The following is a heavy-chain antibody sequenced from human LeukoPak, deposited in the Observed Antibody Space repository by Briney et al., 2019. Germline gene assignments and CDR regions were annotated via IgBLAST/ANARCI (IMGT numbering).Heavy chain of an antibody. V-gene: IGHV1-3*01. CDR3: ARDVVPEGLGAFGI. Sequence: ASGKVSCKASGGTFSSYAISWVRQAPGQGLEWMGWINAGNGNTKYSQKFQGRVTITRDTSASTAYMELSSLRSEDTAVYYCARDVVPEGLGAFGIWGQGTMVTVSS. D-gene: IGHD2-2*01. CDR1: GGTFSSYA. CDR2: INAGNGNT. J-gene: IGHJ3*02.